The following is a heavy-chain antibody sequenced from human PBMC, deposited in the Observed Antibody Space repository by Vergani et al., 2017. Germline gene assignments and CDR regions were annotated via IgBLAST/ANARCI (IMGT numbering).Heavy chain of an antibody. D-gene: IGHD1-26*01. V-gene: IGHV3-23*01. CDR1: GFTFSSYA. J-gene: IGHJ3*02. Sequence: EVQLLESGGGLVQPGGSLRLSCAASGFTFSSYAMSWVRQAPGKGLEWVSAISGSGGSTYYADSVKGRFTISRDNARNTLYLQMNSLRDEDTALYFCARGGWDHAFDIWGQGTMVTGSS. CDR2: ISGSGGST. CDR3: ARGGWDHAFDI.